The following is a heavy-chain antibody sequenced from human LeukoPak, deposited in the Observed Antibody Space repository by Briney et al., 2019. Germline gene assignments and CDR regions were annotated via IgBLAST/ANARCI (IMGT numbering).Heavy chain of an antibody. V-gene: IGHV3-48*04. CDR3: AKVENLKELLIAFDI. CDR1: GFTFSSYS. Sequence: GSLRLSCAASGFTFSSYSMNWVRQAPGKGLEWVSYISSSSSTIYYADSVKGRFTISRDNAKNSLYLQMNSLRAGDTAVYYCAKVENLKELLIAFDIWGQGTMVTVSS. J-gene: IGHJ3*02. CDR2: ISSSSSTI. D-gene: IGHD1-26*01.